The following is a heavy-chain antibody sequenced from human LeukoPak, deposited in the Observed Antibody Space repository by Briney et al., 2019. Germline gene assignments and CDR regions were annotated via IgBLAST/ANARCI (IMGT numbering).Heavy chain of an antibody. D-gene: IGHD5-12*01. Sequence: PSETLSLTCAVSGGSISSNKWWTWVRQPPGKGLEWIGEIYHSGSTNYNPSLKSRVTISVDTSKNQFSLKLSSVTAADTAVYCCARQGGSVLHYSDYWGQGTLVTVSS. CDR1: GGSISSNKW. J-gene: IGHJ4*02. CDR2: IYHSGST. V-gene: IGHV4-4*01. CDR3: ARQGGSVLHYSDY.